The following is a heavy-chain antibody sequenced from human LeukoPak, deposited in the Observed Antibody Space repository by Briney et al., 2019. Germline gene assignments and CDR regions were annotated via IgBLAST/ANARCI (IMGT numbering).Heavy chain of an antibody. CDR1: GFTFSNAW. CDR2: IKSKTDGGTT. CDR3: TRYAARRTLGISGAFDI. D-gene: IGHD7-27*01. J-gene: IGHJ3*02. Sequence: GGSLRLSCAASGFTFSNAWMSWVRQAPGKGLEWVGRIKSKTDGGTTDYAAPVKGRFTISRDDSKNTLYLQMNSLKTEDTAVYYCTRYAARRTLGISGAFDIWGQGTMVTVSS. V-gene: IGHV3-15*01.